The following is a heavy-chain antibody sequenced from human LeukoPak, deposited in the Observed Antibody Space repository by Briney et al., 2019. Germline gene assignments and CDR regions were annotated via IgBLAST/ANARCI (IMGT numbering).Heavy chain of an antibody. D-gene: IGHD4-17*01. Sequence: GESLKSSCKGFGYNFTTYWIGWVRQMPGKGLEWMGIIYPGDSDTRYSPSFQGQVTISADKSVNTAYLRWSSLKASDTAMYYCSSRAYGDYALDYWGQGTLVTVSS. CDR2: IYPGDSDT. CDR1: GYNFTTYW. CDR3: SSRAYGDYALDY. J-gene: IGHJ4*02. V-gene: IGHV5-51*01.